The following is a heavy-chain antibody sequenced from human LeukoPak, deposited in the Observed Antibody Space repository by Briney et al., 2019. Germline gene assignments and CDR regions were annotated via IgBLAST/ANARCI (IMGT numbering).Heavy chain of an antibody. V-gene: IGHV4-39*01. J-gene: IGHJ6*03. CDR2: IYYSGST. Sequence: SETLSLTCTVSGGSVSSGSYYWGWIRQPPGKGLEWIGNIYYSGSTYYNPSLKSRVTISVDTSKNQFSLKLSSVTAADTAVYYCASFYCSGGSCYQYYYYYYMDVWGKGTTVTISS. CDR1: GGSVSSGSYY. D-gene: IGHD2-15*01. CDR3: ASFYCSGGSCYQYYYYYYMDV.